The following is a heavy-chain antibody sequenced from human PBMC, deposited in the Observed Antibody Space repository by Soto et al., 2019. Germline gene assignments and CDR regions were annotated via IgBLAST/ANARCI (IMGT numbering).Heavy chain of an antibody. V-gene: IGHV1-3*01. Sequence: ASVKVSCKASGYTFTSYAMHWVRQAPGQRLEWMGWINAGNGNTKYSQKFQGRVTITRDTSASTAYMELSSLRSEDTAVYYCARWHTGYLDSNWFDPWGQGTLVTVSS. CDR1: GYTFTSYA. CDR3: ARWHTGYLDSNWFDP. D-gene: IGHD3-9*01. CDR2: INAGNGNT. J-gene: IGHJ5*02.